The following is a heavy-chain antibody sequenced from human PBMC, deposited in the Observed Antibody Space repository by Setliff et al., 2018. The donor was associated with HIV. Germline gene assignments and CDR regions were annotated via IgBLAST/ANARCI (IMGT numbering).Heavy chain of an antibody. J-gene: IGHJ6*02. Sequence: GESLKISCAASGFTFSKYSMNWVRQAPGKGLEWVSYIGSSGSTIYYADSVKGRFTSSRDNARNSLFLQMNSLRAEDTAVYYCARLREYYSYGMDVWGQGTTATVSS. CDR2: IGSSGSTI. CDR3: ARLREYYSYGMDV. CDR1: GFTFSKYS. V-gene: IGHV3-48*01.